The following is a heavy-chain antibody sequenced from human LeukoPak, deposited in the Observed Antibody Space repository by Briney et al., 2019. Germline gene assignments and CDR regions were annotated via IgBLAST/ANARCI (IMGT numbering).Heavy chain of an antibody. CDR3: ARTELEVGDAFDI. CDR2: ISSSGSTI. J-gene: IGHJ3*02. CDR1: GFTFSSYE. V-gene: IGHV3-48*03. D-gene: IGHD1-1*01. Sequence: GGSLRLSCAASGFTFSSYEMNWVRQAPGKGLEWVSYISSSGSTIYYADSVKGRFTISRDNSENTMSLQMTSVRPDDTAVYYCARTELEVGDAFDIWGQGTMVTVSS.